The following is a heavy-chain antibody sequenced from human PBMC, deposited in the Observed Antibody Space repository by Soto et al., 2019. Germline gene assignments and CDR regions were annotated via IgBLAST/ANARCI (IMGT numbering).Heavy chain of an antibody. CDR3: VRGRGGD. J-gene: IGHJ4*02. CDR2: ISNSGTYT. V-gene: IGHV3-11*06. Sequence: QAQLVESGGDLVKPGGSLRLSCAASGCTFSDYYMTWIRQAPGKGLEWISYISNSGTYTNYADSVKGRFTISRDNAKNSLYLRMTGLRAEDTAVYYCVRGRGGDWGQGTLVTVSS. D-gene: IGHD3-10*01. CDR1: GCTFSDYY.